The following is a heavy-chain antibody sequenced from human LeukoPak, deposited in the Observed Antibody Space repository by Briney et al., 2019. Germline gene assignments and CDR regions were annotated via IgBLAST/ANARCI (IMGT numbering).Heavy chain of an antibody. CDR1: GFTFSSYG. CDR2: IRYDGSNK. J-gene: IGHJ4*02. D-gene: IGHD4-23*01. V-gene: IGHV3-30*02. CDR3: AKDPTTVVITYFDY. Sequence: PGGSLRLSCAASGFTFSSYGMHWVRRAPGKRLEWVAFIRYDGSNKYYADSVKGRFTISRDNSKNTLYLQMNSLRAEDTAVYYCAKDPTTVVITYFDYWGQGTLVTVSS.